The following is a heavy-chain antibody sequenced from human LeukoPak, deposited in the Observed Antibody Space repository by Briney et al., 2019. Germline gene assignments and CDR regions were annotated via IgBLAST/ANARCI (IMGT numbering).Heavy chain of an antibody. J-gene: IGHJ3*02. CDR3: ARGNRLYSSSWSSLPFDI. D-gene: IGHD6-13*01. V-gene: IGHV1-8*01. Sequence: ASVKVSCKASGYTFTCYDINWVRQATGQGLEWMGWTNPKSGYTGYVQKFQGRVTMTRNTSISTAYMELSSLRSEDTAVYYCARGNRLYSSSWSSLPFDIWGQGTMVTVSS. CDR1: GYTFTCYD. CDR2: TNPKSGYT.